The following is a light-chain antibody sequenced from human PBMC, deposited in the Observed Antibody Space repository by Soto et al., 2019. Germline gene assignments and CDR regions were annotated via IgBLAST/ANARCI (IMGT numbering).Light chain of an antibody. CDR2: DAS. J-gene: IGKJ1*01. CDR3: QQSYSTPWT. V-gene: IGKV1-39*01. Sequence: QMTQSPSSLSSSVGDRFTIASQASQDISNYLNWYQQKPGKAPKLLIYDASNLETGVPSRFSGSGSGTDFTLTISSLQPEDFATYYCQQSYSTPWTFGQGTKVDIK. CDR1: QDISNY.